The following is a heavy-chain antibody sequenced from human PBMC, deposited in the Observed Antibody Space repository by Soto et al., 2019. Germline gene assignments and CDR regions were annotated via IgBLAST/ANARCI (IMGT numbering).Heavy chain of an antibody. CDR2: ISYDGSNK. V-gene: IGHV3-30*18. CDR3: AKAPSVVTALYYYYGMDV. D-gene: IGHD2-21*02. J-gene: IGHJ6*02. Sequence: PGGSLRLSCAASGFTFSSYGMHWVRQAPGKGLEWVAVISYDGSNKYYADFVKGRFTISRDNSKTTLYLQMNSLRAEDTALYYCAKAPSVVTALYYYYGMDVLGQGTTFTVSS. CDR1: GFTFSSYG.